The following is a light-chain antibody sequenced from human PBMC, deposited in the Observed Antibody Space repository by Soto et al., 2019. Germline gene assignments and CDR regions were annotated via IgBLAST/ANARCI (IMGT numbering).Light chain of an antibody. Sequence: QLVLTQPPSASGTPGQRVTISCSGSSSNIGSNYVYWYQQLPGTAPKLLIYRNNQRPSGVPDRFSGSKSGTSASLAISGLRSEDEADYYCAAWDDSLSGHYVFGPGTKLTVL. CDR2: RNN. CDR3: AAWDDSLSGHYV. J-gene: IGLJ1*01. CDR1: SSNIGSNY. V-gene: IGLV1-47*01.